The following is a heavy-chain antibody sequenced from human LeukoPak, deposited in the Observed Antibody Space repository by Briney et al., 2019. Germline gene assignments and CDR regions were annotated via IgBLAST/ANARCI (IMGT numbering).Heavy chain of an antibody. CDR2: IYPGGSDT. Sequence: GESLKISCKGSGYSFTTYWIAWVRQMPGRGLEWMGIIYPGGSDTRYSPSFQGQVTTSADKSISIAYLQWSSLKASDTAMYYCARRIQELENFDYWGQGTLVTVSS. CDR1: GYSFTTYW. CDR3: ARRIQELENFDY. D-gene: IGHD6-13*01. V-gene: IGHV5-51*01. J-gene: IGHJ4*02.